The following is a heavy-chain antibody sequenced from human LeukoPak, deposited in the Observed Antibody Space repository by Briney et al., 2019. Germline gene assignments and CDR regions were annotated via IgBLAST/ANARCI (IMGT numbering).Heavy chain of an antibody. J-gene: IGHJ4*02. V-gene: IGHV3-30*02. CDR1: GFTFRSYA. Sequence: GGSLRLSCSASGFTFRSYAMNWVRQAPGKGLEYVAGILHFTHYSVKGRFSISRDNSKNTLYLQMNSLRDEDTAVYYCVKRQIAVAASPFDDWGQGTLVTVSS. CDR2: ILHFT. D-gene: IGHD6-19*01. CDR3: VKRQIAVAASPFDD.